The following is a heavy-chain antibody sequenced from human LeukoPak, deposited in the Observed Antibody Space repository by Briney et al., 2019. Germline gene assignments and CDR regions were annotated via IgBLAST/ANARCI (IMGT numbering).Heavy chain of an antibody. CDR3: ARHIRRITMIVVVVRGFDI. CDR2: INHSGST. D-gene: IGHD3-22*01. CDR1: GGSFSGYY. Sequence: SETLSLTRAVYGGSFSGYYWSWIRQPPGKGLEWIGEINHSGSTNYNPSLKSRVTISVDTSKNQFSLKLSSVTAADTAVYYCARHIRRITMIVVVVRGFDIWGQGTMVTVSS. J-gene: IGHJ3*02. V-gene: IGHV4-34*01.